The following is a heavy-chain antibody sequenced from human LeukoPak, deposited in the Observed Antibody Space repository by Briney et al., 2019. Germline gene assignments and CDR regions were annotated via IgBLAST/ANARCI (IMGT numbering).Heavy chain of an antibody. D-gene: IGHD3-16*01. CDR2: INPSGGST. J-gene: IGHJ3*02. CDR3: ARDPLWEFKGGAFDI. CDR1: GYTFTSYY. Sequence: ASVKVSCKASGYTFTSYYMHWVRQAPGQGLEWMGIINPSGGSTSYAQKFQGRVTMTRDMSTSTVYMELSSLRAEDTAVYYCARDPLWEFKGGAFDIWGQGTMVTVSS. V-gene: IGHV1-46*01.